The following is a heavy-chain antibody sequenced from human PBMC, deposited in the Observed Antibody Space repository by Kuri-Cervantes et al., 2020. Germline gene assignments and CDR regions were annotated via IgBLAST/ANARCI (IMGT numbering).Heavy chain of an antibody. D-gene: IGHD3-3*01. CDR3: ARENYDFWSGYHHYYYGMDV. J-gene: IGHJ6*02. CDR1: GFTFDDYA. Sequence: SLKISCAASGFTFDDYAMHWVRQAPGKGLEWVSGISWNSGSIGYADSVKGRFTISRDNAKNTLYLQMNSLRAEDTAVYYCARENYDFWSGYHHYYYGMDVWGQGTTVTVSS. CDR2: ISWNSGSI. V-gene: IGHV3-9*01.